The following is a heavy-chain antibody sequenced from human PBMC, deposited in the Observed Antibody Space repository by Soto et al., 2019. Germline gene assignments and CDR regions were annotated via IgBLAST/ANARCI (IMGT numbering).Heavy chain of an antibody. Sequence: GGSLRLSCLASGFTFRDYAISWFRQAPGKGLQWVSFIRSNIYDGTTEYDASVKGRFTISRDDSKTIAYLQMSSLKTEDTGVYYCTRVSPDCSDGSCYPLNWGQGTLVTVSS. V-gene: IGHV3-49*03. CDR2: IRSNIYDGTT. D-gene: IGHD2-15*01. J-gene: IGHJ4*02. CDR1: GFTFRDYA. CDR3: TRVSPDCSDGSCYPLN.